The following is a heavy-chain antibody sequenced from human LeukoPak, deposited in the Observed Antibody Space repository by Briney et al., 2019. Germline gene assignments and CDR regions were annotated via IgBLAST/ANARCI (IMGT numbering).Heavy chain of an antibody. D-gene: IGHD3-3*01. CDR3: ARGGLESPWSGYNAPDF. CDR2: IIAGGGST. CDR1: GFIFSNFD. Sequence: GGSLRLSCAASGFIFSNFDMHWVRQAPGKGLEYVSSIIAGGGSTYYAASVKGRFTISRDAVKDTLYLQMGSARIEDTAVYYCARGGLESPWSGYNAPDFWGQGTLVAVSS. V-gene: IGHV3-64*02. J-gene: IGHJ4*02.